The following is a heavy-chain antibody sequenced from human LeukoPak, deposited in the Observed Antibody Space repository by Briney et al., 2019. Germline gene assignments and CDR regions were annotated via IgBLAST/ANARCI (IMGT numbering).Heavy chain of an antibody. CDR3: ARDSGYSGYSDY. J-gene: IGHJ4*02. D-gene: IGHD5-12*01. CDR2: ISSSSSYT. Sequence: GGSLRLSCAASGFTVSSNYMSWVRHAPGKGLEWVSYISSSSSYTDYADSVKGRFTISRDNAKNSLNLQMNSLRAEDTAVYYCARDSGYSGYSDYWGQGTLVTVSS. CDR1: GFTVSSNY. V-gene: IGHV3-11*05.